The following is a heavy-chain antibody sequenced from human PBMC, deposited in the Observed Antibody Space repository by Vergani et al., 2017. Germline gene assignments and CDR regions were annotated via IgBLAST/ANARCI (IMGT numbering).Heavy chain of an antibody. CDR1: GGTFSSYA. V-gene: IGHV1-69*01. CDR3: ARVRMVRGVIREPYYYYYYYMDV. J-gene: IGHJ6*03. CDR2: IIPIFGTA. Sequence: QVQLVQSGAEVKKPGSSVKVSCKASGGTFSSYAISWVRQAPGQGLEWMGGIIPIFGTANYAQKFQGRVTITADESTSTAYMELSSLRSEDTAVYYCARVRMVRGVIREPYYYYYYYMDVWGKGTTVTVSS. D-gene: IGHD3-10*01.